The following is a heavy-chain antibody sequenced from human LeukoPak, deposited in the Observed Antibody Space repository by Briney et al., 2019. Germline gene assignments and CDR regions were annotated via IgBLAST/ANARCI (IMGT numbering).Heavy chain of an antibody. CDR3: AKDKTYYYDSSGHYPKFDY. V-gene: IGHV3-23*01. Sequence: GGCLRLSCAASGFTFSTYAMSWVRQAPGKGLEWVSGISGSGGSTYYADSVKGRFTISRDNSKNTLYLQMNSLRAEDTAVYYCAKDKTYYYDSSGHYPKFDYWGQGTLVSVSS. CDR1: GFTFSTYA. CDR2: ISGSGGST. D-gene: IGHD3-22*01. J-gene: IGHJ4*02.